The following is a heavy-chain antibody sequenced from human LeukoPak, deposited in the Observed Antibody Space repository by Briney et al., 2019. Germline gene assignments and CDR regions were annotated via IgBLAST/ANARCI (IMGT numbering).Heavy chain of an antibody. J-gene: IGHJ4*02. V-gene: IGHV3-74*01. CDR2: ISSKGELT. D-gene: IGHD3-22*01. CDR1: GFTFSRYW. CDR3: TRDRPNYYGSDGHYYRRNGDY. Sequence: GGSLRLSCVASGFTFSRYWMHWVRQAPGKGLEWVSSISSKGELTFYADSVKGRFTISRDNSESTLYLQMNILRAEDTAIYYCTRDRPNYYGSDGHYYRRNGDYWGQGTLVTVSS.